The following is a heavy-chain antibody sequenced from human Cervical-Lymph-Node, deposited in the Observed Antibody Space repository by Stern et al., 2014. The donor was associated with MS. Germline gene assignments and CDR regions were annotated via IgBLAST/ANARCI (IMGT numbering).Heavy chain of an antibody. CDR1: EFTFSDYS. CDR3: ARFYDFWSGGMDV. Sequence: VQLVQSGGGVVKPGGSLRLSCAASEFTFSDYSLSWIRQAPGKGLEWVSYILGSGTTIYYAASVKGRFTISRDNAKNSLYLQMNSLRAEDTAVYYCARFYDFWSGGMDVWGQGTAVIVSS. V-gene: IGHV3-11*01. D-gene: IGHD3-3*01. CDR2: ILGSGTTI. J-gene: IGHJ6*02.